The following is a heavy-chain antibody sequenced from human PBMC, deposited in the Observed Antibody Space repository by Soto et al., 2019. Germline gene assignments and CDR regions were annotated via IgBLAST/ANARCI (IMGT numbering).Heavy chain of an antibody. J-gene: IGHJ4*02. CDR2: ISGSGGDT. V-gene: IGHV3-23*01. Sequence: GGSLRLSCAASGFTFSSYAMSWVRQAPGKGLEWVSTISGSGGDTYYADSVKGRFSISRDNSKYTLSLQMDSLRAEDTAVYYCAKGGRSSSGLDFDYWGQGTLVTVSS. CDR1: GFTFSSYA. D-gene: IGHD6-6*01. CDR3: AKGGRSSSGLDFDY.